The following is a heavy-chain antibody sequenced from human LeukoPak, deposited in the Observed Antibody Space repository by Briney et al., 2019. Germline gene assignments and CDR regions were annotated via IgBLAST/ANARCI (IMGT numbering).Heavy chain of an antibody. V-gene: IGHV3-30-3*01. CDR3: ARGSPSKTTVVPPDY. CDR2: ISYDGSNK. J-gene: IGHJ4*02. D-gene: IGHD4-23*01. Sequence: RGSLRLSCAASGFTFSSYAMHWVRQAPGKGLEWVAVISYDGSNKYYADSVKGRFTISRDNSKNTLYLQMNSLRAEDTAVYYCARGSPSKTTVVPPDYWGQGTLVTVSS. CDR1: GFTFSSYA.